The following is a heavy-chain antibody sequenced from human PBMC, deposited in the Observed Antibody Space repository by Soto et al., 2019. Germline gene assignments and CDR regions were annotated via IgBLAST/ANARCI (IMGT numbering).Heavy chain of an antibody. CDR3: AKEEWGVATISPAYYYHYGMDV. CDR1: GFTFSSYA. CDR2: ISGSGGST. J-gene: IGHJ6*02. D-gene: IGHD5-12*01. Sequence: GGSLRLSCAASGFTFSSYAMSWVRQAPGKGLEWVSAISGSGGSTYYADSVKGRFTISRDNSKNTLYLQMNSLRAEDTAVYYCAKEEWGVATISPAYYYHYGMDVWGQGTTVTVSS. V-gene: IGHV3-23*01.